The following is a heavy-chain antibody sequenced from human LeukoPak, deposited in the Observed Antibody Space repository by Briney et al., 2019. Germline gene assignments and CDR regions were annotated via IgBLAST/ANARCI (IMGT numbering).Heavy chain of an antibody. CDR1: GGSISSYY. CDR2: IYYSGST. D-gene: IGHD3-3*01. Sequence: SETLSLTCTVSGGSISSYYWSWIRQPPGKGLEWIGYIYYSGSTNYNPSLKSRVTISVDTSKNQFSLKLSSVTAADTAVYYCARLTYYGFWSGYYPWGQGTLVTVSS. CDR3: ARLTYYGFWSGYYP. V-gene: IGHV4-59*01. J-gene: IGHJ4*02.